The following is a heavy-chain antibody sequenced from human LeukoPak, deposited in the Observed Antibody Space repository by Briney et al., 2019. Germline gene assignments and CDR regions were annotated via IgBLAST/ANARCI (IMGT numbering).Heavy chain of an antibody. CDR3: AREGLTAYYRYYYYGMDV. V-gene: IGHV4-61*01. J-gene: IGHJ6*02. Sequence: SETLSLTCTVSGGSVSSGSYYWSWIRQPPGKGLEWIGYIYYSGSTNYNPSLKSRVTISVDTSKNQFSLKLSSVTAADTAVYYCAREGLTAYYRYYYYGMDVWGQGTTVTVSS. D-gene: IGHD3-9*01. CDR1: GGSVSSGSYY. CDR2: IYYSGST.